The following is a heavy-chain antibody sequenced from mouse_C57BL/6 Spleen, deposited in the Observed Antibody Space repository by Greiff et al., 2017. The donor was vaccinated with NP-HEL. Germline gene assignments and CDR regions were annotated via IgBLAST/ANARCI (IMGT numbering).Heavy chain of an antibody. CDR3: ASPDYYGSSPFAY. V-gene: IGHV1-26*01. CDR1: GYTFTDYY. D-gene: IGHD1-1*01. J-gene: IGHJ3*01. Sequence: EVQLQQSGPELVKPGASVKISCKASGYTFTDYYMNWVKQSHGKSLEWIGDINPNNGGTSYNQKFKGKATLTVDKSSSTAYMELRSLTSEDSAVYYCASPDYYGSSPFAYWGQGTLVTVSA. CDR2: INPNNGGT.